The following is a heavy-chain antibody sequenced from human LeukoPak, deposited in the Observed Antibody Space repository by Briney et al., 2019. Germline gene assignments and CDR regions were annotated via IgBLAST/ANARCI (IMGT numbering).Heavy chain of an antibody. CDR1: GFTFSSYS. V-gene: IGHV3-21*01. Sequence: GGSLRLSCAASGFTFSSYSMNWVRQAPGKGLEWVSSISSSSSYIYYADSAKGRFTISRDNAKNSLYLQMNSLRAEDTAVYYCAREYSSGWYPGAFDYWGQGTLVTVSS. J-gene: IGHJ4*02. CDR2: ISSSSSYI. D-gene: IGHD6-13*01. CDR3: AREYSSGWYPGAFDY.